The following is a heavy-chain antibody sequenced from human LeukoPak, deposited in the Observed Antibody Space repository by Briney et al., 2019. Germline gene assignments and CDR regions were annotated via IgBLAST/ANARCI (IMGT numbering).Heavy chain of an antibody. Sequence: GGSLRLSCAASGFTFSSYGMHWVRQAPGKGLEWVAVIWYDGSNKYYADSVKGRFTISRDNSKNTLYLQMNSLRADDTAVYYCARDGSDYYDSSGYYPHFDYWGQGTLVTVSS. J-gene: IGHJ4*02. CDR1: GFTFSSYG. CDR3: ARDGSDYYDSSGYYPHFDY. V-gene: IGHV3-33*01. CDR2: IWYDGSNK. D-gene: IGHD3-22*01.